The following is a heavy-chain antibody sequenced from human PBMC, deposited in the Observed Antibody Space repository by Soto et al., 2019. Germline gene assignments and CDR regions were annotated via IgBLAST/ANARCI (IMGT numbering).Heavy chain of an antibody. CDR1: GFTFSNAW. Sequence: GGSLRLSCAASGFTFSNAWMSWVRQAPGKGLEWVGRIKSKTDGGTTDYAAPVKGRFTISRDDSKNTLYLQMNSLRAEDTAVYYCAKWYSSGWYYFDYWGQGTLVTVSS. J-gene: IGHJ4*02. CDR2: IKSKTDGGTT. V-gene: IGHV3-15*01. D-gene: IGHD6-19*01. CDR3: AKWYSSGWYYFDY.